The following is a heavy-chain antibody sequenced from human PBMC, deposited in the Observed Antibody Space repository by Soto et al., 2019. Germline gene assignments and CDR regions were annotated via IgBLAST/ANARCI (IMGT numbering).Heavy chain of an antibody. CDR3: AGSTSYRLDY. V-gene: IGHV4-4*02. Sequence: QVQLQESGPGLVKPSGTLSLTCVVSSRPISSNWWSWVRQPPGKGLEWIGEANHDGRTNTNPSLESRVTMSVDKSGNQFSLTLNSVSAADTAVYYCAGSTSYRLDYWGQGTLVTVSS. CDR1: SRPISSNW. J-gene: IGHJ4*02. CDR2: ANHDGRT. D-gene: IGHD3-16*02.